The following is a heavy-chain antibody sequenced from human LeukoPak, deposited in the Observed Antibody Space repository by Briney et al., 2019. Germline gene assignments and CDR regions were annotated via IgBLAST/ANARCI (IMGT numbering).Heavy chain of an antibody. CDR3: EKQVGFGEVAFDD. Sequence: SVKVSCKASGGTFSSYAISWVRQAPGQGLEWMGRIIPILGIANCAQKFQGRVTITADKSTSTAYMELSSLRSEDTAVYYCEKQVGFGEVAFDDWGQEALVTVAS. J-gene: IGHJ4*02. CDR2: IIPILGIA. CDR1: GGTFSSYA. V-gene: IGHV1-69*04. D-gene: IGHD3-10*01.